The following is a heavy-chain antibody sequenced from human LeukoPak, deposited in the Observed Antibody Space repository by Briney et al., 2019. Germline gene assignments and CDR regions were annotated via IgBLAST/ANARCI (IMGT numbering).Heavy chain of an antibody. J-gene: IGHJ4*02. D-gene: IGHD3-10*01. CDR2: ISNDGSNK. CDR1: GFTFSSNA. Sequence: PGGSLRLSCAASGFTFSSNAMHWVRQAPGKGLEWVAVISNDGSNKYYADSVKGRFTISRDNSRNTLSLQMNSLRAEDTAVYYCARDYSGNYYKGFVYWGQGTLVTVSS. CDR3: ARDYSGNYYKGFVY. V-gene: IGHV3-30-3*01.